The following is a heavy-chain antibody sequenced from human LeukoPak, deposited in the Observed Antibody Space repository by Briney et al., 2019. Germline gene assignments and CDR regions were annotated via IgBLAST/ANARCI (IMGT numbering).Heavy chain of an antibody. D-gene: IGHD2-8*01. Sequence: ASVKVSFKASGYTFTIYAMNWVRQAPGQGLEWMGWINTNTGNPTYAQGFTGRFVFSLYTSVSTAYLQISSLKAEDTAVYYCASAMLGQYCTNGVCYLPYGMDVWGQGTTVTVSS. CDR1: GYTFTIYA. J-gene: IGHJ6*02. CDR2: INTNTGNP. CDR3: ASAMLGQYCTNGVCYLPYGMDV. V-gene: IGHV7-4-1*02.